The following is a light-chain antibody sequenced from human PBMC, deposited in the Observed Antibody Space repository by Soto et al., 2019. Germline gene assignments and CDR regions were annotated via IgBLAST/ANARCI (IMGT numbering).Light chain of an antibody. CDR2: DAS. J-gene: IGKJ2*01. Sequence: DIQMTQSPSSLSASVGDRVTITCQASQDISNYLNWYQQKPGKAPKLLIYDASNLETGVPSRFSGSGSGTDFTSTISSLQPEDIATYYCQQYDNLPPYTFGQGTKLEIK. CDR1: QDISNY. CDR3: QQYDNLPPYT. V-gene: IGKV1-33*01.